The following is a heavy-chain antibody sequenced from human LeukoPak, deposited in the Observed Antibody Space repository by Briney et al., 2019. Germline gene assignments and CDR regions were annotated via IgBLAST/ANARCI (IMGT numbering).Heavy chain of an antibody. CDR3: ARGLGMATTRDAFDI. CDR1: GYTFTSYY. D-gene: IGHD5-24*01. V-gene: IGHV1-46*01. Sequence: ASVKVSCKASGYTFTSYYMHWVRQAPGQGLEWMGIINPSGGSTSYAQKFQGRVTMTRDTSTSTVYMELSSLRSEDTAVYYCARGLGMATTRDAFDIWGQGTMVTVSS. J-gene: IGHJ3*02. CDR2: INPSGGST.